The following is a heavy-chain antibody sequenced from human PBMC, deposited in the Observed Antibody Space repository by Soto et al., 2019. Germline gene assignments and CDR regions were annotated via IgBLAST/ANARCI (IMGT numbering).Heavy chain of an antibody. CDR2: IYYSGST. V-gene: IGHV4-39*01. CDR3: ARPSDYGDHFDY. Sequence: SDTLSLTCTVSGGSISSSSYYWGWIRQPPGKGLEWIGSIYYSGSTYYNPSLKSRVTISVDTSKNQFSLKLSSVTAADTAVYYCARPSDYGDHFDYWGQGTLVTVSS. D-gene: IGHD4-17*01. J-gene: IGHJ4*02. CDR1: GGSISSSSYY.